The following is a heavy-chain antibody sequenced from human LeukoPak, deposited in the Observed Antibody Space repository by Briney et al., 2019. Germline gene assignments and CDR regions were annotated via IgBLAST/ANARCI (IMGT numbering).Heavy chain of an antibody. J-gene: IGHJ4*02. Sequence: SSQTLSLTRTVSGGSISSGDYYWSWIRQPPGKGLEWIGYIYYSGSTYYNPSLKSRVTISVDTSKNQFSLKLSSVTAADTAVYYCARGGSSWYYFDYWGQGTLVTVSS. CDR3: ARGGSSWYYFDY. CDR2: IYYSGST. CDR1: GGSISSGDYY. D-gene: IGHD6-13*01. V-gene: IGHV4-30-4*01.